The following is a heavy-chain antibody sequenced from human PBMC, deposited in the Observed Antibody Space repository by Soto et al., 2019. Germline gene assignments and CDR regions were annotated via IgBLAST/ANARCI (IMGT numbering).Heavy chain of an antibody. CDR1: GFTLSNYW. CDR2: ISKDGSQK. D-gene: IGHD7-27*01. J-gene: IGHJ1*01. V-gene: IGHV3-7*03. CDR3: VRELGLAY. Sequence: GGSLRLSCAASGFTLSNYWMTWVRQAPGKGLEWVANISKDGSQKNYVDSVKGRFTIARDNGQNSLSLQINSLRVEDTAVYYCVRELGLAYWGPGALVTVSS.